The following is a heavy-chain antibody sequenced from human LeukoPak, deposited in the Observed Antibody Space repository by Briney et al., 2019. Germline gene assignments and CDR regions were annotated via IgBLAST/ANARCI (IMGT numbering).Heavy chain of an antibody. Sequence: SVKVSCKASGGTFNTYAINWVRQAPGQGLEWLGRIIPVNGVVNYAQRFQGRVTISADKSTNTAYMELNSLTFEDTAMYYCARILYWGQETPVTVSS. J-gene: IGHJ4*02. V-gene: IGHV1-69*04. CDR1: GGTFNTYA. CDR3: ARILY. CDR2: IIPVNGVV.